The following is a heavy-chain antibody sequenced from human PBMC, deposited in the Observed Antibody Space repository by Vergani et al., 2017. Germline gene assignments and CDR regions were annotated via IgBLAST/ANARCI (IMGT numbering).Heavy chain of an antibody. CDR1: GASITSGSFY. Sequence: QVHLNEAGPGLVKPSQTLSLTCTVSGASITSGSFYWSWIRQPAGKGLEWIGRIHASGTKNYNPSLRSRVTLSVDTSKNQLSLKMISVTAADTAVYYCARVGGYYDSSGYYYAAGSFDYWGQGTLVTVSS. CDR2: IHASGTK. CDR3: ARVGGYYDSSGYYYAAGSFDY. V-gene: IGHV4-61*02. D-gene: IGHD3-22*01. J-gene: IGHJ4*02.